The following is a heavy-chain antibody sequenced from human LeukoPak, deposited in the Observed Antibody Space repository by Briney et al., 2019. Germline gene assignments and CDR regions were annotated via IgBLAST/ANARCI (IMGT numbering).Heavy chain of an antibody. Sequence: PGGSLRLSCAASGFTFSSYGMSWVRQAPGKGLEWVSAISGSGGSTYYADSVKGRFTISRDNSKNTLYLQMNSLRAEDTAVYYCAKIDGNYYYMDVWGKGATVTISS. J-gene: IGHJ6*03. D-gene: IGHD1-1*01. CDR1: GFTFSSYG. CDR2: ISGSGGST. V-gene: IGHV3-23*01. CDR3: AKIDGNYYYMDV.